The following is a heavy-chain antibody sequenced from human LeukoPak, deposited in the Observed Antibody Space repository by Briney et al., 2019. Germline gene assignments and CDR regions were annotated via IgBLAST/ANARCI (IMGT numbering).Heavy chain of an antibody. CDR2: ISSSGSTI. V-gene: IGHV3-11*04. J-gene: IGHJ5*02. CDR1: GFTFSDYY. CDR3: ARAQFGGDELGLRETP. Sequence: PGGSLRLSCAASGFTFSDYYMSWIRQAPGKGLEWVSYISSSGSTIYYADSVKGRFTISRDNAKNSLYLQMNSLRAEDTRVYYCARAQFGGDELGLRETPWGQGTLVTVSS. D-gene: IGHD1-7*01.